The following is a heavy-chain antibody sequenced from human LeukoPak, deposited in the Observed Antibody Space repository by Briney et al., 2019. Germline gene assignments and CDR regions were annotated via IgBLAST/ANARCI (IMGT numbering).Heavy chain of an antibody. CDR1: GYSISSGYY. CDR2: IYHSGST. J-gene: IGHJ3*02. Sequence: PSETLSLTCTVSGYSISSGYYWGWIRQPPGKGLEWIGSIYHSGSTYYNPSLKSRVTISVDTSKNQFSLKLSSVTAADTAVYYCARWGRGDAFDIWGQGTMVTVSS. V-gene: IGHV4-38-2*02. CDR3: ARWGRGDAFDI. D-gene: IGHD7-27*01.